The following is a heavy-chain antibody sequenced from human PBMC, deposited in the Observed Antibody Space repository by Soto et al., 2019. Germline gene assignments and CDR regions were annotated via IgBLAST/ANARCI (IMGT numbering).Heavy chain of an antibody. V-gene: IGHV3-49*04. CDR1: GFTFGDYT. CDR2: IRSKVYGGTT. Sequence: VQLVESGGGLVQPGRSLRLSCTASGFTFGDYTMSWVRQAPGKGLEWVGFIRSKVYGGTTIYAASVKGRFTISRDDFRSIVYLQMNGLKSEDTAVYYCTMDAQWLPQAYGVDAWGQGTTVTVSS. D-gene: IGHD6-19*01. CDR3: TMDAQWLPQAYGVDA. J-gene: IGHJ6*02.